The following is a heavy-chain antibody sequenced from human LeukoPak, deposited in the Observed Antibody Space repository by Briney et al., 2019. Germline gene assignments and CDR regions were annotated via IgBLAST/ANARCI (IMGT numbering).Heavy chain of an antibody. D-gene: IGHD2-2*01. V-gene: IGHV3-30*02. J-gene: IGHJ3*02. Sequence: GGSLRLSCAASGFTFSSYGMHWVRQAPGKGLEWVAFIRYDGSNKYYADSVKGRFTISRDNSKNTLYLQMNSLRAEDTAVYYCARAGGTIDAFDIWGQGTMVTVSS. CDR1: GFTFSSYG. CDR3: ARAGGTIDAFDI. CDR2: IRYDGSNK.